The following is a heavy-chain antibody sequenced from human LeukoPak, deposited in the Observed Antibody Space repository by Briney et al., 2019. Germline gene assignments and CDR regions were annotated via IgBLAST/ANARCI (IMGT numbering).Heavy chain of an antibody. CDR3: ARGTRWSRFDY. CDR1: GGSISSYY. CDR2: IYYSGST. V-gene: IGHV4-59*08. D-gene: IGHD4-23*01. Sequence: SETLSLTCTVSGGSISSYYWSWIRQPPGKGLEWIGYIYYSGSTNYNPSLKSRVTISADTSKNQFSLKLSSVTAADTAVYYCARGTRWSRFDYWGQGTLVTVSS. J-gene: IGHJ4*02.